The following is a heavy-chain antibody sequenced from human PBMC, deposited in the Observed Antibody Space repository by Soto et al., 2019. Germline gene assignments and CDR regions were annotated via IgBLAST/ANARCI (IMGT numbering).Heavy chain of an antibody. CDR2: ISSSSSYR. D-gene: IGHD2-8*01. Sequence: GGSLKLSCAASGFTFSSYNMNWVRQAPGKGLEWVSSISSSSSYRYYADSVKGRFTISRDNAKNSLYLQMNSLRAEDTAVYYCARDSRGYYFQQYGWFDPWGQGTLVTVSS. CDR1: GFTFSSYN. V-gene: IGHV3-21*01. CDR3: ARDSRGYYFQQYGWFDP. J-gene: IGHJ5*02.